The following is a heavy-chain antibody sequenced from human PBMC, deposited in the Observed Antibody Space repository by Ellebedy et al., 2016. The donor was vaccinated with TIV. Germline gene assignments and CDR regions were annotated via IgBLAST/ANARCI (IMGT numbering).Heavy chain of an antibody. CDR1: GGSISSGGYS. J-gene: IGHJ5*02. CDR3: ARGGNSGSYNWFDP. CDR2: IYHSGST. V-gene: IGHV4-30-2*01. D-gene: IGHD1-26*01. Sequence: LRLXXAVSGGSISSGGYSWSWIRQPPGKGLEWIGYIYHSGSTYYNPSLKSRVTISVDRSKNQFSLKLSSVTAADTAVYYCARGGNSGSYNWFDPWGQGTLVTVSS.